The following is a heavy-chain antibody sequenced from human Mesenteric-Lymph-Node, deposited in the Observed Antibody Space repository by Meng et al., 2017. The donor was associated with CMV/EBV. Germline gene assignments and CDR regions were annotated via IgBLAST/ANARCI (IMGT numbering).Heavy chain of an antibody. CDR3: ARGSGSSRPNFDY. CDR2: IHYSGYT. Sequence: GSLRLSCTVSGGSVSSGSYYWSWIRQPPGKGLEWIAYIHYSGYTNYNPSLKSRVTISVDTSKNQFSLKLTSVTAADTAVYYCARGSGSSRPNFDYWGQGTLVTVSS. J-gene: IGHJ4*02. V-gene: IGHV4-61*01. D-gene: IGHD3-10*01. CDR1: GGSVSSGSYY.